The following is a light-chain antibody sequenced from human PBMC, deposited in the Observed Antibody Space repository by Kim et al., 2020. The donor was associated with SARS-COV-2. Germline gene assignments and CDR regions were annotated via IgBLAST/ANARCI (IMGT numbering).Light chain of an antibody. CDR3: QQYGGSPPYT. CDR1: QSVSSNY. V-gene: IGKV3-20*01. Sequence: SPFPLSLSPGERATLSCRASQSVSSNYLAWYQQKPGQAPRLLIYGASNRATGIPDKFTGSGSGTDFTLTISRLEPEDFAVYHCQQYGGSPPYTFGQGTKLEI. J-gene: IGKJ2*01. CDR2: GAS.